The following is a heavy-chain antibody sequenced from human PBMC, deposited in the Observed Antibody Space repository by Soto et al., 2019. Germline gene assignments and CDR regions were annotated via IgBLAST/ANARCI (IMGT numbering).Heavy chain of an antibody. D-gene: IGHD1-1*01. Sequence: GASVKVSCKASGYTFTSYAMHWVRQAPGQRLEWMGWINAGNGNTKYSQKFQGRVTITRDTSASTAYMELSSLRSEDTAVYYCARGRTGTDPYFDSWGQGPLVTVSS. CDR1: GYTFTSYA. CDR2: INAGNGNT. J-gene: IGHJ4*02. V-gene: IGHV1-3*01. CDR3: ARGRTGTDPYFDS.